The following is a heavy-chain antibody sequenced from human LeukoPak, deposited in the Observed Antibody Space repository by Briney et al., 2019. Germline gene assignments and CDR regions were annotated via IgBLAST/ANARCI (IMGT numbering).Heavy chain of an antibody. D-gene: IGHD1-20*01. CDR2: ISDSGDTT. CDR1: RFTFSNHA. V-gene: IGHV3-23*01. Sequence: AGGSLRLSCAASRFTFSNHAMSWVRQAPGKGLEWVSAISDSGDTTHYTNSVKGRFTISRDNSKDTLYLQMNSLRPEDTAVYFCAKDPDNFNDGWNFYYMDVWGNGTTVTVSS. J-gene: IGHJ6*03. CDR3: AKDPDNFNDGWNFYYMDV.